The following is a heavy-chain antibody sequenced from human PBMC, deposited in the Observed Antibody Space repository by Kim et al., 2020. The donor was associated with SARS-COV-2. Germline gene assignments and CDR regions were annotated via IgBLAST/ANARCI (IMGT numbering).Heavy chain of an antibody. CDR2: INHSGST. J-gene: IGHJ4*02. V-gene: IGHV4-34*01. Sequence: SETLSLTCAVYGGSFSGYYWSWIRQPPGKGLEWIGEINHSGSTNYNPSLKSRVTISVDTSKNQFSLKLSSVTAADTAVYYCARAQPRFYYILTGYYKRGAYYFDYWGQGTLVTVSS. CDR1: GGSFSGYY. D-gene: IGHD3-9*01. CDR3: ARAQPRFYYILTGYYKRGAYYFDY.